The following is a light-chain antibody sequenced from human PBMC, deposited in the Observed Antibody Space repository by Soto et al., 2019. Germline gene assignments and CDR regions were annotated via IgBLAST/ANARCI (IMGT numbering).Light chain of an antibody. J-gene: IGKJ2*01. V-gene: IGKV1-5*01. CDR1: ESIVGW. CDR3: QQYNSYTFT. CDR2: DAS. Sequence: DIQMTQSPSTLSASVGDRVTITCRASESIVGWLAWYQRKPGKAPKLLIYDASTLESGVLSRFSGSGSGTEFTLTISSLQPDDFATYYCQQYNSYTFTFGQGTK.